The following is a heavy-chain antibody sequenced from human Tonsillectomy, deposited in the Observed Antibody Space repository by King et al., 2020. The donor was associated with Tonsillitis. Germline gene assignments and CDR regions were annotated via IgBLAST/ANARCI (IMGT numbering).Heavy chain of an antibody. J-gene: IGHJ4*02. CDR1: GYSISSGYF. CDR3: ARDRTSTSEMDY. Sequence: QLQESGPTLVRPSETLSLTCAVSGYSISSGYFWGWIRQPPGMGLEWIGTVFHSGVTYYNPSLASRVTISADTSKNQFSLTLTSVTAADSAVYYCARDRTSTSEMDYWGQGTLVTVSS. V-gene: IGHV4-38-2*02. CDR2: VFHSGVT. D-gene: IGHD1-26*01.